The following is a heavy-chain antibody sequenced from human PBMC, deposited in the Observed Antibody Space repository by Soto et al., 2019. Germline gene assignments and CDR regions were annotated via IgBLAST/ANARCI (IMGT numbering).Heavy chain of an antibody. CDR3: AREGWDYVNYYYGMDV. V-gene: IGHV1-2*04. D-gene: IGHD4-17*01. CDR2: INPNSGGT. J-gene: IGHJ6*02. CDR1: GYTFTGYY. Sequence: GASVKVSCKASGYTFTGYYMHWVRQATGQGLEWMGWINPNSGGTNYAQKFQGWVTMTRDTSISTAYMELSRLRTDDTAVYYCAREGWDYVNYYYGMDVWGQGTTVTVSS.